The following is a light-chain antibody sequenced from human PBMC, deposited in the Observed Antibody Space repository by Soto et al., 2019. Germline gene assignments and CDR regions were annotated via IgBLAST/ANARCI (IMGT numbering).Light chain of an antibody. Sequence: EIVMTQSPATLSVSPGKRATLSCRASQSLGSFLAWYQQKPGQAPRLLIYGASTRATGIPARFSGSGSGTEFTLSISSLQSEDFAVYYCQQYNNWPWTFGQGTKVEIK. J-gene: IGKJ1*01. V-gene: IGKV3-15*01. CDR2: GAS. CDR1: QSLGSF. CDR3: QQYNNWPWT.